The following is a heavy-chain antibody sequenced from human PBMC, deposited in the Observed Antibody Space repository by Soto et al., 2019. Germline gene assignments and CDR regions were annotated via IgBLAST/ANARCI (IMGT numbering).Heavy chain of an antibody. J-gene: IGHJ4*02. Sequence: QSGAEIKKPGASVRISCETSGFSFSDFYMHWVRQAPGQGLEWMGVINPGVGSTGYAQRFRDRVTMTSDTSTNTLYMELDSLTSEDTATYFCAKSNSATSAPGIRLDFDYWGQGTLVTVYS. CDR2: INPGVGST. V-gene: IGHV1-46*01. CDR3: AKSNSATSAPGIRLDFDY. CDR1: GFSFSDFY. D-gene: IGHD2-21*02.